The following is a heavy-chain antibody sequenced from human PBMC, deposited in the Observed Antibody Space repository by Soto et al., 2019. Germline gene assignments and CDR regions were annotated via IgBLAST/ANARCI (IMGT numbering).Heavy chain of an antibody. Sequence: QVQLVQSGAEVKKPGSSVKVSCKASGGTFSSYAISWVRQAPGQGLEWMGGIIPIFGTANYAQKFQGRVTITADESTSTAYMELSSLRSEDTAVYYCASQCRYYDILTGYYTFDYWGQGTLVTVSS. J-gene: IGHJ4*02. CDR1: GGTFSSYA. D-gene: IGHD3-9*01. CDR3: ASQCRYYDILTGYYTFDY. V-gene: IGHV1-69*01. CDR2: IIPIFGTA.